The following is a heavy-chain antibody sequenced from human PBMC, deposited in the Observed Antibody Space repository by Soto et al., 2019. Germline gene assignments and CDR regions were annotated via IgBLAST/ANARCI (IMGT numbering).Heavy chain of an antibody. J-gene: IGHJ6*02. Sequence: SVKVSCKASGGTFSSYAISWVRQAPGQGLEWMGGIIPIFGTANHAQKFQGRVTITADKSTSTAYMELSSLRSEDTAVYYCARAGRATNYYYYGMDVWGQGTTVTAP. CDR2: IIPIFGTA. CDR1: GGTFSSYA. V-gene: IGHV1-69*06. D-gene: IGHD1-26*01. CDR3: ARAGRATNYYYYGMDV.